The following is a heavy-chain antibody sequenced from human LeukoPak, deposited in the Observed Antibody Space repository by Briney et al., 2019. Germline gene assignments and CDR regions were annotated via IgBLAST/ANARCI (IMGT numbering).Heavy chain of an antibody. V-gene: IGHV3-23*01. CDR3: ARGSKTAGTIYTFDY. CDR2: LSGTGLTT. Sequence: GGSLRLSCAASGFTSSTYDFSTYAMSWVRQAPGKGLEWVSGLSGTGLTTFYPDSVKGRFTISRDNSKNTLYLQMNSLRADDTAVYYCARGSKTAGTIYTFDYWGQRTLVTVSS. J-gene: IGHJ4*02. CDR1: GFTSSTYDFSTYA. D-gene: IGHD6-13*01.